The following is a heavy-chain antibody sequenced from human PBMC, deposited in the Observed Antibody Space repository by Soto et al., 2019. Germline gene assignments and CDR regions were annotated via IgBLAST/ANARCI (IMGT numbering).Heavy chain of an antibody. CDR3: ARFRGSYGMDV. CDR1: GGTFSSYT. V-gene: IGHV1-69*02. J-gene: IGHJ6*02. CDR2: IIPILGIA. D-gene: IGHD3-10*01. Sequence: QVQLVQSGAEVKKPGSSVKVSCKASGGTFSSYTISWVRQAPGQGLEWMARIIPILGIANYAQKFQGRVTINADKSTSTAYMELSSLRSEDTAVYYCARFRGSYGMDVWGQGTTVTVSS.